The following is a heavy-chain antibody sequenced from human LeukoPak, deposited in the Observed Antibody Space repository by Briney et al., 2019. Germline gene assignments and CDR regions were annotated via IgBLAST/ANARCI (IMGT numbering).Heavy chain of an antibody. CDR3: ARGNILTGYSD. J-gene: IGHJ4*02. CDR1: GFTFSNYD. V-gene: IGHV3-13*04. CDR2: IGFAGDT. Sequence: GGSLRLSCAASGFTFSNYDMHWVRQATGEGLEWVSAIGFAGDTYYAGSVKGRITISRENAKNSLYLQMNSLRAGDTAVYYCARGNILTGYSDWGQGTLVTVSS. D-gene: IGHD3-9*01.